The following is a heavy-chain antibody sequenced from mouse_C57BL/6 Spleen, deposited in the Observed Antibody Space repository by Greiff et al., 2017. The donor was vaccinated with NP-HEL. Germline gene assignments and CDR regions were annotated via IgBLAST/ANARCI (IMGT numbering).Heavy chain of an antibody. J-gene: IGHJ3*01. V-gene: IGHV3-6*01. CDR1: GYSITSGYY. Sequence: EVHLVESGPGLVKPSQSLSLTCSVTGYSITSGYYWNWIRQFPGNKLEWMGYISYDGSNNYNPSLKNRISITRDTSKNQFFLKLNSVTTEDTATYYCARGGNWFAYWGQGTLVTVSA. CDR3: ARGGNWFAY. CDR2: ISYDGSN.